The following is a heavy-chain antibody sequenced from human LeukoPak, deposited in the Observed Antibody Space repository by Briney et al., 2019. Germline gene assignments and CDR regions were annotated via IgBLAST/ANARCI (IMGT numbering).Heavy chain of an antibody. V-gene: IGHV4-4*02. D-gene: IGHD5-24*01. Sequence: GSLRLSCAASGFTFSSYWIHWVRQAPGKGLEWIGEIYHSGDTNYNASLKSRVTISVDKSKNQFSLKLSSVTAADTAVYYCAREGENGYNYQYWGQGTLVTVSS. CDR2: IYHSGDT. J-gene: IGHJ4*02. CDR1: GFTFSSYW. CDR3: AREGENGYNYQY.